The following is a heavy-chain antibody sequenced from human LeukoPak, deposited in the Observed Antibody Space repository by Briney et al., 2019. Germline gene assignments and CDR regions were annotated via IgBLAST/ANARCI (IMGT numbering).Heavy chain of an antibody. V-gene: IGHV3-48*01. CDR1: GFTFTTYM. CDR3: VRELAY. Sequence: PGGSLRLSCAASGFTFTTYMMNWVRQTPGKGLEWVSYISSDGGAIYYADSVKGRFTISRDNAQTSLYLQMNNLRAEDTAVYYCVRELAYWGQGALATVSS. J-gene: IGHJ4*02. CDR2: ISSDGGAI.